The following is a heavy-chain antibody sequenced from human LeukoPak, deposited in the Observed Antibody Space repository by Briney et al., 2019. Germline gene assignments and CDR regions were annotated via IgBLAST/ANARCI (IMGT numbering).Heavy chain of an antibody. CDR3: ASSGNYYETWWEGI. V-gene: IGHV4-59*08. J-gene: IGHJ3*02. CDR1: GGSISSSY. Sequence: SETLSLTCTVPGGSISSSYWSWVRQPPGKGLEWIGYIFHSWSTNYHPSLKSRVTISIDTSKNQFSLKLSSVTAADTAVYYCASSGNYYETWWEGIWGQGTMVTVSS. CDR2: IFHSWST. D-gene: IGHD3-22*01.